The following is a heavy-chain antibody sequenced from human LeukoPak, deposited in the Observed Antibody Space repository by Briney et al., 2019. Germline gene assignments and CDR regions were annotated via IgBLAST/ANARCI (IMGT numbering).Heavy chain of an antibody. Sequence: QTGGSLRLSCAASGFTVSSNYMSWVRQAPGKGLEWVSVIYSGGSTYYADSVKGRFTISRDNSKNTLYLQMNSLRAEDTALYYCARDARKVRFLALYGMDVWGQGTTVTVSS. CDR2: IYSGGST. CDR1: GFTVSSNY. V-gene: IGHV3-53*01. CDR3: ARDARKVRFLALYGMDV. D-gene: IGHD3-3*01. J-gene: IGHJ6*02.